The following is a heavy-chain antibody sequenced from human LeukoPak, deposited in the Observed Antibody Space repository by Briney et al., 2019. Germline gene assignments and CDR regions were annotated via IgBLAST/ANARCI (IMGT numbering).Heavy chain of an antibody. CDR3: ASGGNSRDKLGY. CDR1: GYTLTELS. D-gene: IGHD4-23*01. Sequence: ASVKVSCKVSGYTLTELSMHWVRQAPGKGLEWMGGFDPEDGETIYAQKFQGRVTMTEDTSTDTAYMELSSLRSDDTAVYYCASGGNSRDKLGYWGQGTLVTVSS. V-gene: IGHV1-24*01. J-gene: IGHJ4*02. CDR2: FDPEDGET.